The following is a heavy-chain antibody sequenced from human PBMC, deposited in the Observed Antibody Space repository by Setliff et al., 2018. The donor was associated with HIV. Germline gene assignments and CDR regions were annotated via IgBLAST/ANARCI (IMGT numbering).Heavy chain of an antibody. Sequence: SETLSLTCTVSGGSISGYYWSWIRQPAGKELEWIGYIYYSGNTNYSPSLKSRVTISVDMSKNQFSLKLNSVTAADTAVYHCARGDTYYHDRSGYVKSALDAFDIWGRGTMVTVSS. CDR1: GGSISGYY. CDR3: ARGDTYYHDRSGYVKSALDAFDI. D-gene: IGHD3-22*01. CDR2: IYYSGNT. J-gene: IGHJ3*02. V-gene: IGHV4-59*08.